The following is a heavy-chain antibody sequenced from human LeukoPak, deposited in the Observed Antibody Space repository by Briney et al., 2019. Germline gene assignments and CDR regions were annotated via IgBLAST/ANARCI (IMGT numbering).Heavy chain of an antibody. CDR2: ISSSSSTI. J-gene: IGHJ4*02. Sequence: GGSLRLSCAASGFTFSSYSMNWVRQAPGKGLEWVSFISSSSSTIYYADSVKGRFTISRDNAKNSLYLQMNSLRAEDTAVYYCPRDRGGSYSAIDYWGQGTLVTVSS. V-gene: IGHV3-48*04. CDR1: GFTFSSYS. CDR3: PRDRGGSYSAIDY. D-gene: IGHD1-26*01.